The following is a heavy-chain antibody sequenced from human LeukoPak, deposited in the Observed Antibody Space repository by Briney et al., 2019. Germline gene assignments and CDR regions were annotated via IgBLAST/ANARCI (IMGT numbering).Heavy chain of an antibody. CDR2: ISGSSSRI. V-gene: IGHV3-21*06. J-gene: IGHJ4*02. D-gene: IGHD6-6*01. Sequence: MSGGSLRLSCAASRITFSNYTMNWFRQAPGKGLEWVSTISGSSSRIYYTESVKGRFTVPRDNAKNSLHLQMTSLRVDDTATYYCATGLVAHWDQGTLVTVSS. CDR1: RITFSNYT. CDR3: ATGLVAH.